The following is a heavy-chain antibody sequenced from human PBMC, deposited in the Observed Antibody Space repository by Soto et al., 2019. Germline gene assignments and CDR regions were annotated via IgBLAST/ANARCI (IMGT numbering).Heavy chain of an antibody. Sequence: EVQLVESGGGLVQPGGSLRLSCAASGFTFRTYWMHWVRQVAGKGLEWVSHINTDGSGTSYADSVKGRFTISRDNAKNTLYLQMHNLRAEDTALYHCASPTVGGFERWGQGTLVTVSS. V-gene: IGHV3-74*01. CDR3: ASPTVGGFER. J-gene: IGHJ4*02. D-gene: IGHD3-16*01. CDR1: GFTFRTYW. CDR2: INTDGSGT.